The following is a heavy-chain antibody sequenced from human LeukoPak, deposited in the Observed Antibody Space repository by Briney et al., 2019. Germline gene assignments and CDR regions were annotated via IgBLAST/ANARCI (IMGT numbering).Heavy chain of an antibody. CDR2: ISAYNGNT. V-gene: IGHV1-18*01. CDR1: GYTFTSYG. D-gene: IGHD6-19*01. J-gene: IGHJ4*02. CDR3: ARDSIAVAGTDIDY. Sequence: GASVKVSCKASGYTFTSYGISWVRQAPGQGLEWMGWISAYNGNTNYAQKLQGRVTMTTDTSTSTAYMELRSLRSDDAAVYYCARDSIAVAGTDIDYWGQGTLVTVSS.